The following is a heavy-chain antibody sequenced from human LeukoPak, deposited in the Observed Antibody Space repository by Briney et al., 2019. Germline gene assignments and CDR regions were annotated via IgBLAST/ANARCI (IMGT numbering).Heavy chain of an antibody. CDR1: GFTFSSYA. CDR3: ASSQWELLDYYGMDV. CDR2: ISGSGGST. Sequence: TGGSLRLSCAASGFTFSSYAMSWVRQAPGKGLEWVSAISGSGGSTYYADSVKGRFTISRDNSKNSLYLQMNSLRAEDTAVYYCASSQWELLDYYGMDVWGQGTTVTVSS. V-gene: IGHV3-23*01. J-gene: IGHJ6*02. D-gene: IGHD1-26*01.